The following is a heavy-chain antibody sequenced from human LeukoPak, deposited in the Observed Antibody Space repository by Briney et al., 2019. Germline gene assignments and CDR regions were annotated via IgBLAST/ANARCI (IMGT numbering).Heavy chain of an antibody. CDR3: ARRSYYGSGGYYFDY. CDR2: IYPGDSDT. Sequence: GESLQISCEASGYTFIIYWIAGVRQMPGKGLEGMGIIYPGDSDTRYSPSFQGQVTISADKSISTAYLQWSSLKASDTAMYYCARRSYYGSGGYYFDYWGQGTLVTVSS. J-gene: IGHJ4*02. D-gene: IGHD3-10*01. CDR1: GYTFIIYW. V-gene: IGHV5-51*01.